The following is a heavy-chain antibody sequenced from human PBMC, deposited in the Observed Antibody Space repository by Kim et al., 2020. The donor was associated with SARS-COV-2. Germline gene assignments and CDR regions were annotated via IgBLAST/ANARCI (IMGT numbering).Heavy chain of an antibody. CDR3: ARHIRQGRARAAFDI. V-gene: IGHV5-51*01. Sequence: GESLKISCKGSGYSFTSYWIGWVRQMPGKGLEWMGIIYPGDSDTRYSPSFQGQVTISADKSISTAYLQWSSLKASDTAMYYCARHIRQGRARAAFDIWGQGTMVTVSS. CDR1: GYSFTSYW. J-gene: IGHJ3*02. CDR2: IYPGDSDT.